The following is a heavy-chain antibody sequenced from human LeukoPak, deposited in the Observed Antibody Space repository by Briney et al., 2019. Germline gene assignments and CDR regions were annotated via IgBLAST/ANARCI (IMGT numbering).Heavy chain of an antibody. D-gene: IGHD6-13*01. Sequence: QTGGSLRLSCAASGFTFSSYAMSWVRQAPGKGLEWVSAISGSGGSTYYADSVKGRFTISRDNSKNTLYLQMNSLSAEDAAIYYCAKDRVGYSSSHDYWGQGTLVTVSS. CDR3: AKDRVGYSSSHDY. J-gene: IGHJ4*02. CDR1: GFTFSSYA. CDR2: ISGSGGST. V-gene: IGHV3-23*01.